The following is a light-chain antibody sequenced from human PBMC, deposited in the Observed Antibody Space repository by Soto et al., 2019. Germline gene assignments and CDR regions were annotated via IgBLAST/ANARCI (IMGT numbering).Light chain of an antibody. V-gene: IGLV2-8*01. CDR1: SCDVGGYNY. Sequence: QSVLTQPPSASGSPGQSVTISCTGMSCDVGGYNYVSWYQQHPGKAPKLMIYEVSKRPSGVPDRFSGSKSGNTASLTVSGLQAEDEADYYCSSYAGANSVVFGGGTKVTVL. CDR2: EVS. J-gene: IGLJ2*01. CDR3: SSYAGANSVV.